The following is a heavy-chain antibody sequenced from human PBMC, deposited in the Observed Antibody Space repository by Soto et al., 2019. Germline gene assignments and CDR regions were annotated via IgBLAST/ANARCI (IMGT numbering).Heavy chain of an antibody. V-gene: IGHV3-30*18. CDR2: ISYDGSNK. CDR3: AKDTYYYDSSGYYVFDY. CDR1: GFTFSNYG. Sequence: GSLRLSCADSGFTFSNYGMHWVRQAPGRGLEWVAAISYDGSNKYYADSVEGRFTISRDNSKSTVYLQMNSLRAEDTAIYYCAKDTYYYDSSGYYVFDYWGQGALVTAPQ. J-gene: IGHJ4*02. D-gene: IGHD3-22*01.